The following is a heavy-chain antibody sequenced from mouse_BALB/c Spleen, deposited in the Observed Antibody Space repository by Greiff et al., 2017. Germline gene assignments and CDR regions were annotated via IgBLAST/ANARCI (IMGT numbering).Heavy chain of an antibody. CDR3: ARGTTVVARDYYAMDY. J-gene: IGHJ4*01. CDR2: ISSGSSTI. V-gene: IGHV5-17*02. CDR1: GFTFSSFG. Sequence: EVQVVESGGGLVQPGGSRKLSCAASGFTFSSFGMHWVRQAPEKGLEWVAYISSGSSTIYYADTVKGRFTISRDNPKNTLFLQMTSLRSEDTAMYYCARGTTVVARDYYAMDYWGQGTSVTVSS. D-gene: IGHD1-1*01.